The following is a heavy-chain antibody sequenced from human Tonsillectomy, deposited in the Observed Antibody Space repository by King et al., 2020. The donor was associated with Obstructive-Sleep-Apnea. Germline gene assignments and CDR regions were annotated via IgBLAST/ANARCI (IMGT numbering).Heavy chain of an antibody. Sequence: MQLVQSGPEVKKPGTSVKVSCKASGFTFPSSGIQWVRQARGQRLEWIGWIFLGTGNTNYAQSFHERVTFTRDMSTRTAYMELSSLRSEDTAVYYCVADLNILTRLGPFDPWGQGTLVAVSS. CDR2: IFLGTGNT. CDR1: GFTFPSSG. D-gene: IGHD3-9*01. V-gene: IGHV1-58*02. J-gene: IGHJ5*02. CDR3: VADLNILTRLGPFDP.